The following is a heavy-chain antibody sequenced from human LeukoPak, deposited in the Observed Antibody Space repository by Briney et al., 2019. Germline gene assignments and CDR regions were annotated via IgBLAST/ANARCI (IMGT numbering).Heavy chain of an antibody. D-gene: IGHD5-12*01. CDR3: ARSLRLDY. CDR1: GYSISSGYY. J-gene: IGHJ4*02. CDR2: IYATGST. Sequence: SETLSLTCTVSGYSISSGYYWGWIRQPPGKGLEWIGSIYATGSTYYNPSLKSRVTISVDTSKNQFSLKLSSVTAADTAVYYCARSLRLDYWGQGTLVTVSS. V-gene: IGHV4-38-2*02.